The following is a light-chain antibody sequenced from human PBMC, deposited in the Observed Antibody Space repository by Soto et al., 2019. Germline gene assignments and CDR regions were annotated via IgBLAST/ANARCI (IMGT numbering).Light chain of an antibody. V-gene: IGKV3-15*01. CDR3: QQYHTWPIT. CDR2: GAS. CDR1: QSVSSN. J-gene: IGKJ4*01. Sequence: EIQLTPSPAPLSLSPGGRATLPRRASQSVSSNLAWYQQKPGQAPRLLTYGASTGATGIPARFSGSGSGTEFTLTISSLQSEDCAIYYCQQYHTWPITFGGGTKVDIK.